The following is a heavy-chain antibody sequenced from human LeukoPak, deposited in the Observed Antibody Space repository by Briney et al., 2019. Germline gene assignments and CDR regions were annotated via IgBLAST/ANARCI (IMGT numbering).Heavy chain of an antibody. D-gene: IGHD3-22*01. Sequence: PGGSLRLSCAASGFTFSSYGMHWVRQAPGKGLEWVAVIWYDGSNKYYADSVKGRFTISRDNSKNTLYLQMNSLRAEDTAVHYCARDSSSGYYYVVYWGQGTLVTVSS. CDR2: IWYDGSNK. CDR3: ARDSSSGYYYVVY. CDR1: GFTFSSYG. J-gene: IGHJ4*02. V-gene: IGHV3-33*01.